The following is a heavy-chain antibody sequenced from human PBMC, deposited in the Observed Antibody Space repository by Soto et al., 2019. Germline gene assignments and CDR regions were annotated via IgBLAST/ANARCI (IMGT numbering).Heavy chain of an antibody. CDR2: ISYDGSNK. V-gene: IGHV3-30*03. CDR1: GFTFSSYG. CDR3: ARYRLARMGSNPFDY. J-gene: IGHJ4*02. Sequence: GGSLRLSCAASGFTFSSYGMHWVRQAPGKGLEWVAVISYDGSNKYYADSVKGRFTISRDNSKNTLYLQMNSLRAEDTTVYYCARYRLARMGSNPFDYWGQGTLVTVSS. D-gene: IGHD3-16*02.